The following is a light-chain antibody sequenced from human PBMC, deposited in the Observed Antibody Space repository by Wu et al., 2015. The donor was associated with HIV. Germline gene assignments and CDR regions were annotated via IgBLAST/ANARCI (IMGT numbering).Light chain of an antibody. CDR1: QTISVY. CDR2: GAS. J-gene: IGKJ2*01. CDR3: QQSYRTPHT. Sequence: DIQMTQFPSSLSASVGDRVTITCRASQTISVYVNWYQHTPGKAPELLIYGASSLQSGVPSRFSGSGSGTDFILTINRLQPEDVATYYCQQSYRTPHTFGQGTKLEI. V-gene: IGKV1-39*01.